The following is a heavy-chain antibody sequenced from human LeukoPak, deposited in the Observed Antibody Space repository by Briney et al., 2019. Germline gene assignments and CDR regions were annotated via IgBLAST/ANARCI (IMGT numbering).Heavy chain of an antibody. CDR3: AEIGGYYYNSAYYS. CDR1: GFSFSSSW. Sequence: PGGSLRLSCAAPGFSFSSSWMHWVRQAPGKGLEWVSTISGSGGTTYYADSVRGRFTISRDNSKHTLYLQMNSLRVDDTAVYYCAEIGGYYYNSAYYSWGQGTLVTVSS. D-gene: IGHD3-22*01. V-gene: IGHV3-23*01. CDR2: ISGSGGTT. J-gene: IGHJ4*02.